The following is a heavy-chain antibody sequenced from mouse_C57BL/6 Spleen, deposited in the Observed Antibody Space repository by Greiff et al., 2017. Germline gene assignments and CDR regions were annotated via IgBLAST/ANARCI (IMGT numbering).Heavy chain of an antibody. D-gene: IGHD2-5*01. Sequence: QIQLQQPGAELVKPGASVKLSCKASGYTFTSYWMQWVKQRPGQGLEWIGEIDPSDSYTNYNQKFKGKATLTVDTSSSTAYMQLSSLTSEDSAVYYCARRGYSSYAAYWGQGTLVTVSA. CDR1: GYTFTSYW. CDR3: ARRGYSSYAAY. V-gene: IGHV1-50*01. CDR2: IDPSDSYT. J-gene: IGHJ3*01.